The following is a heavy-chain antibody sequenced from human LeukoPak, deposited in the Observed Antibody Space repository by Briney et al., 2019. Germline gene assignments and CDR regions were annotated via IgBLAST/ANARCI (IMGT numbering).Heavy chain of an antibody. CDR2: IIPILGIA. Sequence: SVKVSCKASGGTFSSYTISWVRQAPGQGLEWMGRIIPILGIANYAQKFQGRVTITADKSTSTAYMELSSLRSEDTAVYYCAGYGRNGFGAVIPFDYWGQGTLVTVSS. J-gene: IGHJ4*02. D-gene: IGHD3-3*01. V-gene: IGHV1-69*02. CDR1: GGTFSSYT. CDR3: AGYGRNGFGAVIPFDY.